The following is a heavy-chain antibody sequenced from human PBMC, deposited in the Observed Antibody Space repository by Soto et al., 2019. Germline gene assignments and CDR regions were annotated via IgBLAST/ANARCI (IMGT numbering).Heavy chain of an antibody. J-gene: IGHJ4*02. Sequence: QVQLQQWGAGLLKPSETLSLTCAVYGGSFSGYYWSWIRQPPGKGLEWIGEINHSGSTNYNPSLKSRVTIAVDTSKNQFSLKLSSVTAADTAVYYCARLVPRVEEIDYWGQGTLVTVSS. CDR2: INHSGST. V-gene: IGHV4-34*01. D-gene: IGHD3-3*01. CDR1: GGSFSGYY. CDR3: ARLVPRVEEIDY.